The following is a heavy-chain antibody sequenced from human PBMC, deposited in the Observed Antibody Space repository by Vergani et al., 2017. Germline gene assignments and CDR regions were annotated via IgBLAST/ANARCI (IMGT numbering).Heavy chain of an antibody. CDR2: IYYSGST. D-gene: IGHD5-24*01. Sequence: QLQLQESGPGLVKPSETLSLTCTVSGGSISSSSYYWGWIRQPPGKGLEWIGRIYYSGSTYYNPSLKSRVTISVDTSKNQFSRKLSSVTAAGTAVYYCARAVEMATAAFFDYWGQGTLVTVSS. CDR3: ARAVEMATAAFFDY. CDR1: GGSISSSSYY. J-gene: IGHJ4*02. V-gene: IGHV4-39*01.